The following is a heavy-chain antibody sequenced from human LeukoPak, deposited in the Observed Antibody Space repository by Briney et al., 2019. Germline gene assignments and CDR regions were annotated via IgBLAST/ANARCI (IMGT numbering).Heavy chain of an antibody. J-gene: IGHJ6*03. CDR2: IIPIFGTA. CDR1: GGTFSSYV. V-gene: IGHV1-69*13. D-gene: IGHD2-15*01. CDR3: ARGWWETPDAPGNYYYYMNV. Sequence: SVKVSCKASGGTFSSYVIHWVRQAPGQGLEWMGGIIPIFGTANYAQKFQGRVTITADESTSTAYMELSSLRSEDTAVYYCARGWWETPDAPGNYYYYMNVWGKGTTVTISS.